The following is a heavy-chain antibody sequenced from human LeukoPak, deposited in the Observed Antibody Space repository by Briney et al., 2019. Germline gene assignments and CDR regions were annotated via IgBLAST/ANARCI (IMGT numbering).Heavy chain of an antibody. CDR1: GFTFSSYA. CDR2: ISYDGSNK. Sequence: GALRLSCAASGFTFSSYAMHWVRQAPGKGLEWVAVISYDGSNKYYADSVKGRFTISRNNSKNTLYLQMNSLRAEDTAVYYCARSGPMAHSKGVVILYYYYYGMDVWGQGTTVTVSS. J-gene: IGHJ6*02. V-gene: IGHV3-30-3*01. CDR3: ARSGPMAHSKGVVILYYYYYGMDV. D-gene: IGHD3-22*01.